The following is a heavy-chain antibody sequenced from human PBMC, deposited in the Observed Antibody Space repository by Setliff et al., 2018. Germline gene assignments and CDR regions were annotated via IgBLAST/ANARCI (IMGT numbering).Heavy chain of an antibody. CDR2: MNPNSGNT. V-gene: IGHV1-8*03. CDR1: GYTFTSYD. Sequence: ASVKVSCKASGYTFTSYDINWVRQATGQGLEWMGWMNPNSGNTGYAQEFQGRVTITRNTSISTAYMELSSLRSEDTAVYYCARGYRGYYNFWSGSQGANWFDPWGQGTLVTVSS. D-gene: IGHD3-3*01. J-gene: IGHJ5*02. CDR3: ARGYRGYYNFWSGSQGANWFDP.